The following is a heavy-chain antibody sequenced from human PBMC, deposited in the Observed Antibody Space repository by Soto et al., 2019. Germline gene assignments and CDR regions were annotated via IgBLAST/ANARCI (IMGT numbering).Heavy chain of an antibody. CDR3: ARPSLRQQLARPYGMDV. D-gene: IGHD6-13*01. V-gene: IGHV1-69*13. CDR1: VGTFSRYA. J-gene: IGHJ6*02. Sequence: GASVTVSCKASVGTFSRYAISWLRQAPGQGLEWMGGIIPIFGTANYAQKFQGRVTITADESTSTAYMELSSLRSEDTAVYYCARPSLRQQLARPYGMDVWGQGTTVTVSS. CDR2: IIPIFGTA.